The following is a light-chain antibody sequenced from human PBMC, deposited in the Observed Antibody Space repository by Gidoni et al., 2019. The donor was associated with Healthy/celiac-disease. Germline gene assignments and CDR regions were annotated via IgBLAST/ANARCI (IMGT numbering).Light chain of an antibody. CDR3: QQYNSYSL. CDR1: QSISSW. J-gene: IGKJ1*01. Sequence: DNQMTQSPSTLSASVGDRVTITCRASQSISSWLAWYQQKPGKAPKLLFYKATSLESGVTARFSGSGSGTEFTLTISSLQPDDFATYYCQQYNSYSLFGQGTKVEIK. CDR2: KAT. V-gene: IGKV1-5*03.